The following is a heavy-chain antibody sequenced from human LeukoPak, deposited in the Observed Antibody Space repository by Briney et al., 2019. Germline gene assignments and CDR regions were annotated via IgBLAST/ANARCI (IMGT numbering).Heavy chain of an antibody. CDR2: ISAYNGNT. J-gene: IGHJ4*02. CDR3: ARTRDGYNGAWTPAHFDY. CDR1: GYTFTSYG. Sequence: ASVKVSCKASGYTFTSYGMSWVRQAPGQGLEWMGWISAYNGNTNYAQTLQGRVTMTTDTSTSTAYMELRSLRSDDTAVYYCARTRDGYNGAWTPAHFDYWGQGTLVTVSS. D-gene: IGHD5-24*01. V-gene: IGHV1-18*01.